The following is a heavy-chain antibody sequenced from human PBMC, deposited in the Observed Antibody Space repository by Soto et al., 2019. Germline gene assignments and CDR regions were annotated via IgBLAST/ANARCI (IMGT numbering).Heavy chain of an antibody. Sequence: ASVTLSLTCCVSGGSITGGAGYWSWIRQPPGTGLVWIGNIYYSGNTYYNPSLKSRLIISIDTSKNHCSLKVISVTAADTAVYYCASSSLYGMDVWGQGTTVTVSS. CDR3: ASSSLYGMDV. CDR1: GGSITGGAGY. V-gene: IGHV4-30-4*01. CDR2: IYYSGNT. J-gene: IGHJ6*02.